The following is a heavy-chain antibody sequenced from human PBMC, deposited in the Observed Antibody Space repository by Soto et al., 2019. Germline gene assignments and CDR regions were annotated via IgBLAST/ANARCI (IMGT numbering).Heavy chain of an antibody. Sequence: SETLSLTCTVSGGSISSDDCYWSWIRQAPGRGLEWIGYIHSSGSIYYNPSLKSRATMSIDTAGNQFSLKVSSVTVADTAVYYCARDLDGLHDDTSGPFPRPGWGQGTLVTVSS. CDR1: GGSISSDDCY. J-gene: IGHJ1*01. D-gene: IGHD3-22*01. CDR3: ARDLDGLHDDTSGPFPRPG. CDR2: IHSSGSI. V-gene: IGHV4-30-4*01.